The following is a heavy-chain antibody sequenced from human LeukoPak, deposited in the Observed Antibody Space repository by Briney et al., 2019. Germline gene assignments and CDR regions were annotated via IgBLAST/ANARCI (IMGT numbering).Heavy chain of an antibody. CDR3: AKGGEQKTFRWGMDY. V-gene: IGHV3-30*18. D-gene: IGHD1/OR15-1a*01. J-gene: IGHJ4*02. Sequence: PGGSLRLSCAASGFTFSNXYMXWVRQAPGXXXXXXXXXSYNGGIKYYGDAVRGRFTISRDNSESTLHLEMTSLRPDDTAVYYCAKGGEQKTFRWGMDYWGQGTLVTVSS. CDR2: XSYNGGIK. CDR1: GFTFSNXY.